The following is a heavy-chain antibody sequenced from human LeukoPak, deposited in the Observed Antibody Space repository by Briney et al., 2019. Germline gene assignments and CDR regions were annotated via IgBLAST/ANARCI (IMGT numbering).Heavy chain of an antibody. CDR2: INHSGST. CDR3: ARARMAVAD. V-gene: IGHV4-34*01. Sequence: PSETLSLTCAVYGGSFSGYYWTWIRQPPGKGLEWIGEINHSGSTNYNPSLKSRVTISVDTSKNQFSLKLSSVTAADTAVYYCARARMAVADWGQGTLVTVSS. D-gene: IGHD6-19*01. CDR1: GGSFSGYY. J-gene: IGHJ4*02.